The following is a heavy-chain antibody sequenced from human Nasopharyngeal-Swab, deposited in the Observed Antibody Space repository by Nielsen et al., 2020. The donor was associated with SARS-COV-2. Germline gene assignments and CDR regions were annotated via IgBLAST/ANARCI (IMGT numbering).Heavy chain of an antibody. V-gene: IGHV3-53*01. Sequence: VSQMPGRGLAGVSVIYSGGSTYYADSLKGGFTISRDNTKNTLYLQINSLRAEDTAVYYCTTGTTGNPTYYYDYGMDVWGQGTTVTVSS. D-gene: IGHD1-1*01. J-gene: IGHJ6*02. CDR2: IYSGGST. CDR3: TTGTTGNPTYYYDYGMDV.